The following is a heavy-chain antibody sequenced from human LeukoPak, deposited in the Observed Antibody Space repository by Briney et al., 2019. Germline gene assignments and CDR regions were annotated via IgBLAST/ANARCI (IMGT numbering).Heavy chain of an antibody. D-gene: IGHD6-13*01. Sequence: PSETLSLTCIVSGGSISSRGYYWGWIRQPPGKGLEWIGSIYYSGTTYYNPSVKSRITVSLDTSKNQFSLNLDSVTAADTAVYYCARLHEAALGPLSDYWGQGTLVTVSS. J-gene: IGHJ4*02. CDR2: IYYSGTT. V-gene: IGHV4-39*01. CDR1: GGSISSRGYY. CDR3: ARLHEAALGPLSDY.